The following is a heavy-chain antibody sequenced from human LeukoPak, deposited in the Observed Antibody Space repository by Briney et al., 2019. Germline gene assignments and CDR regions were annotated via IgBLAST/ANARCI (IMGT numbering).Heavy chain of an antibody. D-gene: IGHD2-21*02. Sequence: SETLSLTCTVSGGSISSYYWSWVRQPPGKGLEWIAYINYSGNTNYNPSLKSRVTISVDTSKNQFSLKLRSVTAADTAVYYCARSYGGDSGSFFCYWGQGILVTVSS. CDR1: GGSISSYY. CDR3: ARSYGGDSGSFFCY. CDR2: INYSGNT. J-gene: IGHJ4*02. V-gene: IGHV4-59*08.